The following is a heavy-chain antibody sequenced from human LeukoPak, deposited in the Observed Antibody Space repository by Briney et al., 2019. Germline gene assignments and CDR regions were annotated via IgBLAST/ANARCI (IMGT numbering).Heavy chain of an antibody. J-gene: IGHJ5*02. CDR2: ISSKGDST. V-gene: IGHV3-64D*06. CDR1: GFTLQTWV. D-gene: IGHD2/OR15-2a*01. Sequence: PGGSLRHSCFASGFTLQTWVMHWVRQAPGKGLEYVSAISSKGDSTFYADSVKGRFTISRDSSKNTLYLQMSSLRTEDTAVYYCVKTSTTYNVWTCGQGALVTVSS. CDR3: VKTSTTYNVWT.